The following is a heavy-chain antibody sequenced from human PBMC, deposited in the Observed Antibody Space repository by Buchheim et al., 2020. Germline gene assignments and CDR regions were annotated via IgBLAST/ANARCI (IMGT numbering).Heavy chain of an antibody. CDR2: ISGSGGST. J-gene: IGHJ4*02. V-gene: IGHV3-23*01. CDR3: AKGRAWAAGKYGPPFDY. Sequence: EVQLLESGGGLVQPGGSLRLSCAASGFTFSSYAMSWVRQAPGKGLEWVSAISGSGGSTYYADSVKGRFPIPRDNSKNTPYLQMNSLRAEDTAVYYCAKGRAWAAGKYGPPFDYWGQGTL. D-gene: IGHD6-13*01. CDR1: GFTFSSYA.